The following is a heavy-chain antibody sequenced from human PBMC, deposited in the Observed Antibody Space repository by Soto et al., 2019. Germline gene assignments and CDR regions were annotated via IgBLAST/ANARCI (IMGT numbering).Heavy chain of an antibody. CDR1: GHIFSNYW. D-gene: IGHD3-22*01. Sequence: PGESLKISCKGSGHIFSNYWIGWVRQMPGKGLEWMGIIYPGDSDTRYSPSFQGQVTITVDKSINTAFLQWRRLKASDTAISYCGRLGHDSNGYYSVVDYLGEGNPVTVS. CDR3: GRLGHDSNGYYSVVDY. CDR2: IYPGDSDT. J-gene: IGHJ4*02. V-gene: IGHV5-51*01.